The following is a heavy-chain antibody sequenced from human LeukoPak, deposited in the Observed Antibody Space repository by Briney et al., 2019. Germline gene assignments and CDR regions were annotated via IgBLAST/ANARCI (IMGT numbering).Heavy chain of an antibody. CDR2: IYYSGST. Sequence: SETLSLTCTVSGGSISSSSYYWGWLRQPPGKGLEWIGSIYYSGSTYYNPSLKSRVTISVDTSKNQFSLKLSSVTAADTAVYYCARHRSIVVVPAAYYYYYMDVWGKGTTVTVSS. CDR3: ARHRSIVVVPAAYYYYYMDV. V-gene: IGHV4-39*01. J-gene: IGHJ6*03. D-gene: IGHD2-2*01. CDR1: GGSISSSSYY.